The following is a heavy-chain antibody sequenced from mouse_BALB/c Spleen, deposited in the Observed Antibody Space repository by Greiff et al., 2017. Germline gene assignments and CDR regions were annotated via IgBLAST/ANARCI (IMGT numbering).Heavy chain of an antibody. CDR1: GYTFTDYA. CDR3: ARYYYYGSSPWFAY. D-gene: IGHD1-1*01. Sequence: QVQLKQSGAELVRPGVSVKISCKGSGYTFTDYAMHWVKQSHAKSLEWIGVISTYYGDASYNQKFKGKATMTVDKSSSTAYMELARLTSEDSAIYYCARYYYYGSSPWFAYWGQGTLVTVSA. J-gene: IGHJ3*01. V-gene: IGHV1S137*01. CDR2: ISTYYGDA.